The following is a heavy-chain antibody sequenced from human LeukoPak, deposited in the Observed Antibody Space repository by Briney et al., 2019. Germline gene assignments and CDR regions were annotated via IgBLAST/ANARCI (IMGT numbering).Heavy chain of an antibody. CDR1: GFTFDDYA. D-gene: IGHD4-11*01. Sequence: PGGSLRLSCAASGFTFDDYAMHWVRQAPGKGLEWVSGISWNSGSIGYADSVKGRFTISRDNAKNSLYLQMNSLRPEDTALYYCAKDIARGDYSNFGEYYYYYYMDVWGKGTTVTISS. CDR3: AKDIARGDYSNFGEYYYYYYMDV. CDR2: ISWNSGSI. V-gene: IGHV3-9*01. J-gene: IGHJ6*03.